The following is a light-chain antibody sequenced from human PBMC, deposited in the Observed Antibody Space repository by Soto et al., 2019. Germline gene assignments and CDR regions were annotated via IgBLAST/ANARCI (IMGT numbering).Light chain of an antibody. J-gene: IGKJ1*01. CDR3: QQYGSP. Sequence: EIVLTQSPGTLSLSPGERATLSCRASQSVSSSYLAWYQQKPGQAPRLLIYGASSMATGNPDRFSGSGSVTDFTLTIIRLEPEDFSVYYCQQYGSPFGQGTKVEIK. CDR1: QSVSSSY. V-gene: IGKV3-20*01. CDR2: GAS.